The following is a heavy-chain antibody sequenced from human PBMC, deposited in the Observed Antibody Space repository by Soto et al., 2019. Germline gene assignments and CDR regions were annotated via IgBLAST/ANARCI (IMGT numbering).Heavy chain of an antibody. V-gene: IGHV3-30*18. CDR1: GFNFSTYG. D-gene: IGHD3-16*02. Sequence: GGSLRLSCAASGFNFSTYGMHWVRQTPGKGLEWVAVISYDGGSTYYLDSVRGRFTISRDSSRNTLYLRMNSLRAEDTAVYYCAKVAFRGIWGSYPTPNHFDYWGQGTLVTVSS. CDR2: ISYDGGST. J-gene: IGHJ4*02. CDR3: AKVAFRGIWGSYPTPNHFDY.